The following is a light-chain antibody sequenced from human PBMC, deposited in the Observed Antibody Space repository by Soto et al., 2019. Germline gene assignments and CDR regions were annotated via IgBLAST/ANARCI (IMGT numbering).Light chain of an antibody. CDR2: DAS. CDR1: QSVSNTY. J-gene: IGKJ3*01. V-gene: IGKV3-20*01. Sequence: EIVLTQSPGTPSLSPGERATLSCRASQSVSNTYLAWYQQKPGQAPRLLIYDASSRATGIPDRFSGSGSATVFTLTISRLEPEDFAVYYCQQYGRSPGLFTFGPGTRVDIK. CDR3: QQYGRSPGLFT.